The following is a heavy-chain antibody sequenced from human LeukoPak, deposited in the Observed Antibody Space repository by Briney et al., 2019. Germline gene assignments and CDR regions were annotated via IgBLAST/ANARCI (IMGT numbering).Heavy chain of an antibody. CDR1: GFTFSSYA. CDR3: AKSILVVVAAILPGYYFDY. J-gene: IGHJ4*02. Sequence: PGGSLRLSCAASGFTFSSYAMSWVRQAPGKGLEWVSAISGSGGSTYYADSVKGRFTVSRGNSKNTLCLQMNSLRAEDTALYYRAKSILVVVAAILPGYYFDYWGQGTLVTVSS. CDR2: ISGSGGST. V-gene: IGHV3-23*01. D-gene: IGHD2-15*01.